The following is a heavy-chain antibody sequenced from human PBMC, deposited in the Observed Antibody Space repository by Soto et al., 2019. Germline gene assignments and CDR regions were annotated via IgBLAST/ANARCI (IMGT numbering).Heavy chain of an antibody. CDR2: IYYSGST. CDR1: GGSISSSSYY. J-gene: IGHJ4*02. D-gene: IGHD6-19*01. CDR3: AREGVAVSWALLEDFDY. Sequence: SETLSLTCTVSGGSISSSSYYWGWIRQPPGKGLEWIGSIYYSGSTYYNPSLKSRVTISVDTSKNQFSLKLSSVTAADTAVYYCAREGVAVSWALLEDFDYWGQGTLVTVSS. V-gene: IGHV4-39*02.